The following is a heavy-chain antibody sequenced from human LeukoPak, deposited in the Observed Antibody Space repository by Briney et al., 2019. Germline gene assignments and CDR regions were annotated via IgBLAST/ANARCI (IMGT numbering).Heavy chain of an antibody. CDR3: AREKPTYYYDSSGPMGYYYYYYGMDV. J-gene: IGHJ6*02. Sequence: PGGSLRLSCAASGFTFSSYAMHWVRQAPGKGLEWVAVISYDGSNKYYADSVKGRFTISRDNSKNTLYLQMNSLRAEDTAVYYRAREKPTYYYDSSGPMGYYYYYYGMDVWGQGTTVTVSS. CDR2: ISYDGSNK. CDR1: GFTFSSYA. V-gene: IGHV3-30*04. D-gene: IGHD3-22*01.